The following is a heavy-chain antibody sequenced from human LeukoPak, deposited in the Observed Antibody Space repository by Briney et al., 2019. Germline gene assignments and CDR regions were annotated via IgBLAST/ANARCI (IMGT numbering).Heavy chain of an antibody. CDR3: TRGRSVYGSGSYSAY. Sequence: GGSLRLSCAASGFTFKRYAMHWVRQAPGKGLEWLTIMSYDGNISYYADSVKGRFTISRDNSNGTLYLQMNSLRADDTAIYYCTRGRSVYGSGSYSAYWGQGTLVTVSS. CDR1: GFTFKRYA. CDR2: MSYDGNIS. J-gene: IGHJ4*02. V-gene: IGHV3-30*04. D-gene: IGHD3-10*01.